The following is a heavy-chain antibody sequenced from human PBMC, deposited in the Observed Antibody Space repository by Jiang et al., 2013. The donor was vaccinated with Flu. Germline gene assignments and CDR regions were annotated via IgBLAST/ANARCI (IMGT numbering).Heavy chain of an antibody. V-gene: IGHV3-30*04. CDR2: IAHGGSHE. Sequence: VQLLESGGGVVQPGRSLRLSCAVSGFTFSSYAMHWVRQAPGKGPEWVATIAHGGSHEYYPDSVKGRFTISRDNSKSTLYLQMNSLSTEDSAVYFCAMGANWLDYWGQGTLITVSS. CDR3: AMGANWLDY. D-gene: IGHD4/OR15-4a*01. J-gene: IGHJ4*02. CDR1: GFTFSSYA.